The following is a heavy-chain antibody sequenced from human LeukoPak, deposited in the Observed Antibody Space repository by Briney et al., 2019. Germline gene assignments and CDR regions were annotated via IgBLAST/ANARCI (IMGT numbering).Heavy chain of an antibody. CDR1: GGTFNNFA. V-gene: IGHV1-69*13. Sequence: GASVKVSCKASGGTFNNFAISWVRQAPGQGLEWVGGIIPMSGTANYAQKFQGRVTITADESTGTAYMELSSLRSEDTAIYYCASPVKYYDTWSGYPPFDYWGQGTLVTVSS. J-gene: IGHJ4*02. D-gene: IGHD3-3*01. CDR2: IIPMSGTA. CDR3: ASPVKYYDTWSGYPPFDY.